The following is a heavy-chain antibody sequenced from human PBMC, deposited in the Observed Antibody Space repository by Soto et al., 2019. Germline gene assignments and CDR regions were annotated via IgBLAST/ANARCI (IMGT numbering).Heavy chain of an antibody. D-gene: IGHD1-7*01. J-gene: IGHJ6*02. Sequence: PGGSLRLSCAASGCNFSNHAMHWVRLAPGKGLEWVSLISYDGSKKYYADSVKGRFTVSRDNSKETLSLQMNSLRDEDTAVYYCARDDAELELQFYYYQGMDLWGRGTTVTVS. CDR2: ISYDGSKK. V-gene: IGHV3-30*04. CDR3: ARDDAELELQFYYYQGMDL. CDR1: GCNFSNHA.